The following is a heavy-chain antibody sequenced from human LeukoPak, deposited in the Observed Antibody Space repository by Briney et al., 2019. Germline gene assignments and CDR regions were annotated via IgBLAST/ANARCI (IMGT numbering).Heavy chain of an antibody. CDR3: AKKSLWSGPFDY. CDR2: ITGSGGGS. J-gene: IGHJ4*02. Sequence: GGSLRLSSIASGFIFSNYAMSWVRQAPGKGLEWVSIITGSGGGSYYADSVKGRFTLSRDNSKNTLYLQMNSLRAEDTAVYFCAKKSLWSGPFDYWGQGTLVTVFS. D-gene: IGHD3-3*01. V-gene: IGHV3-23*01. CDR1: GFIFSNYA.